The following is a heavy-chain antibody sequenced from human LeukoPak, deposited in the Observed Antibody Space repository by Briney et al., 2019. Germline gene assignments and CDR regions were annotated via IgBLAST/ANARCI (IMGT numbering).Heavy chain of an antibody. V-gene: IGHV4-38-2*02. CDR3: AREFLRNSNYYY. CDR1: GYSISSGYY. Sequence: PSETLSLTCTVSGYSISSGYYWGRIWQRPRKGLEWIGSIYHSGSTYYNPSLKSRVTISVDTSKNQFSLKLSSVTAADTAVYYCAREFLRNSNYYYWGRGTLVTVSS. J-gene: IGHJ4*02. D-gene: IGHD4-11*01. CDR2: IYHSGST.